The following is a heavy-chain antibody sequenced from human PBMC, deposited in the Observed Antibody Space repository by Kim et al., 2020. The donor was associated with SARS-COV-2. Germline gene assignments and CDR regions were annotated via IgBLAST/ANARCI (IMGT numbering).Heavy chain of an antibody. J-gene: IGHJ4*02. CDR3: ARDGTGTTWGGVRFDY. CDR1: GGSFSGYY. D-gene: IGHD1-1*01. CDR2: INHSGST. V-gene: IGHV4-34*01. Sequence: SETLSLTCAVYGGSFSGYYWSWIRQPPGKGLEWIGEINHSGSTNYNPSLKSRVTISVDTSKNQFSLKLSSVTAADTAVYYCARDGTGTTWGGVRFDYWGQGTLVTVSS.